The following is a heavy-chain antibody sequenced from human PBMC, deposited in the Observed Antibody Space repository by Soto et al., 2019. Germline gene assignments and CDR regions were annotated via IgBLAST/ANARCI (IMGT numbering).Heavy chain of an antibody. CDR2: IYYSGGT. CDR3: ARGRYYYDSSGYYFDY. J-gene: IGHJ4*02. D-gene: IGHD3-22*01. V-gene: IGHV4-31*03. CDR1: GGSISSGGYY. Sequence: SETLSLTCTVSGGSISSGGYYWSWIRQHPGKGLEWIGYIYYSGGTYYNPSLKSRVTISVDTSKNQFSLKLSSVTAADTAVYYFARGRYYYDSSGYYFDYWGQGTLVTVS.